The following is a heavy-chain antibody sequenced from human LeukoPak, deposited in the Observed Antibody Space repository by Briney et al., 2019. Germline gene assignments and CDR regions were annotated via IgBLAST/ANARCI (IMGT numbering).Heavy chain of an antibody. D-gene: IGHD6-13*01. J-gene: IGHJ4*02. CDR1: GYSISKGYY. CDR3: AIRFGRLEAGGTPFDS. V-gene: IGHV4-38-2*02. CDR2: IYHSGST. Sequence: KSSETLSLTCTVSGYSISKGYYWGWIRQPPGKGLEWIGSIYHSGSTYYNPSLKSRVTMSVDTSKKQFSLKLTSVTAADTALYYCAIRFGRLEAGGTPFDSWGQGTLVTVSS.